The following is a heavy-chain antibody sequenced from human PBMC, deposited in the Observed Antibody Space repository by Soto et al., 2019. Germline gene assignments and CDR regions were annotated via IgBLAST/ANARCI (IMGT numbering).Heavy chain of an antibody. Sequence: QTTLKESGPTLVKPTQTLTLTCTFSGFPLTTSGRAVGWIRQPPGKALEWLALFFWVDDKRHCPSLTTRRTTSKVATKKKLFPLMSNVGPEDTATYYCAHDRAMMYGFAVWGQGTLVTV. J-gene: IGHJ3*01. CDR1: GFPLTTSGRA. D-gene: IGHD3-16*01. CDR2: FFWVDDK. V-gene: IGHV2-5*02. CDR3: AHDRAMMYGFAV.